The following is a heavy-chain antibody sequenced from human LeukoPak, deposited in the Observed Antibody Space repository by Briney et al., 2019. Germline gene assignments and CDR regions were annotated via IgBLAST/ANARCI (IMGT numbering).Heavy chain of an antibody. CDR3: AREPEYCSSTSCYDY. CDR2: ISSSSYI. V-gene: IGHV3-21*01. D-gene: IGHD2-2*01. J-gene: IGHJ4*02. CDR1: GFTFSSYS. Sequence: GGSLRLSCAASGFTFSSYSMNWVRQAPGKGLEWVSSISSSSYIYYADSVKGRLTISRDNAKNSLYLQMNSLRAEDTAVYYCAREPEYCSSTSCYDYWGQGTLVTVSS.